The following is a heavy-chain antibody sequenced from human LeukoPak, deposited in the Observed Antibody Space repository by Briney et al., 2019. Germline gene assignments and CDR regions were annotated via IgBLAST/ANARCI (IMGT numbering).Heavy chain of an antibody. J-gene: IGHJ4*02. CDR3: TRDVSQSSSWYGEFDY. CDR1: GFSFSNHW. CDR2: INSDGSST. Sequence: GGSLRLSCAASGFSFSNHWMHWVRQVPGKGLVWVSRINSDGSSTTYADSVKGRFTISRDNAKNTLYLQMNSLRDEDTAVYYSTRDVSQSSSWYGEFDYWGQGTQVTVSS. V-gene: IGHV3-74*03. D-gene: IGHD6-13*01.